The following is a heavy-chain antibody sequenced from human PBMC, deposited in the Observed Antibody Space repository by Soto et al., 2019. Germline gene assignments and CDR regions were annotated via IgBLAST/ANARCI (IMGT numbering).Heavy chain of an antibody. J-gene: IGHJ5*02. V-gene: IGHV4-31*03. CDR2: ISYSGST. CDR3: ARTLLPMMVRGTNWFDP. CDR1: GGSISSGGYY. D-gene: IGHD3-10*01. Sequence: PSETLSLTCTVSGGSISSGGYYWSWIRQHPGKGLEWIGHISYSGSTYYNTSLKSRVTISVDTSRNQFSLIVNSVTAADTAVYYCARTLLPMMVRGTNWFDPWGQGTLVTVSS.